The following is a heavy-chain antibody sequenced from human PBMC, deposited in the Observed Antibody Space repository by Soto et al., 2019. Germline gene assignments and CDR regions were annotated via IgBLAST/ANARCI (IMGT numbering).Heavy chain of an antibody. Sequence: GESLKISCKCSGYSFTIYWIGWVRQMPGKGLEWMGIIYPGDSDTRYSPSFQGQVTISADKSISTAYLQWSSLKASDTAMYYCESSSYGATSKYGMDVWGQGTTVTVSS. V-gene: IGHV5-51*01. J-gene: IGHJ6*02. CDR2: IYPGDSDT. CDR1: GYSFTIYW. D-gene: IGHD5-18*01. CDR3: ESSSYGATSKYGMDV.